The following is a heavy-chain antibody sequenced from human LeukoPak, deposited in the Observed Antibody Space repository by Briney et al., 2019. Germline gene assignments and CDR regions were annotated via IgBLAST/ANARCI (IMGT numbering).Heavy chain of an antibody. CDR1: GFPFSNYA. CDR2: LTGGGHNT. CDR3: AKRGHYDFAQ. J-gene: IGHJ4*02. Sequence: PGGSLRLSRAASGFPFSNYALYWVRQAPGRGLECISTLTGGGHNTYYADSVKGRFTISRDNSKNTLYLQMNSLRDDDTAVYYCAKRGHYDFAQWGQGTLVTVSS. D-gene: IGHD3-16*01. V-gene: IGHV3-23*01.